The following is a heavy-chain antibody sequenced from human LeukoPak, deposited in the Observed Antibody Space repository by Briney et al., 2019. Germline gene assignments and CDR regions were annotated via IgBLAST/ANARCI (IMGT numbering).Heavy chain of an antibody. CDR2: IRSTGNPI. J-gene: IGHJ4*02. V-gene: IGHV3-48*03. CDR1: GFTFSSYE. Sequence: PGGSLRHSCVDSGFTFSSYEMNWVREAPGKGLEWLSLIRSTGNPIYYADSVKGRFTVSRDNAKNSLYLQMNDLRADDTAVYYCASGWVAGIHFDSWGQGTLVTVSS. D-gene: IGHD6-19*01. CDR3: ASGWVAGIHFDS.